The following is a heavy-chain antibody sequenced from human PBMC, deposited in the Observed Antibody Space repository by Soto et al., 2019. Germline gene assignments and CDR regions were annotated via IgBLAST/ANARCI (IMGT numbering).Heavy chain of an antibody. CDR1: GFPFSSYG. CDR2: ISSDGSNK. J-gene: IGHJ6*02. Sequence: QVQLVESGGGVVQPGRSLRLSCAASGFPFSSYGMHWVRQAPGKVLAWVAVISSDGSNKYYADSVKGRFTISRDNSKNTRYLQMNSLRAEDTAGYYCAKDLFGGNTGMDTAIAYYYYYGMDVWGQGTTVTDSS. V-gene: IGHV3-30*18. CDR3: AKDLFGGNTGMDTAIAYYYYYGMDV. D-gene: IGHD5-18*01.